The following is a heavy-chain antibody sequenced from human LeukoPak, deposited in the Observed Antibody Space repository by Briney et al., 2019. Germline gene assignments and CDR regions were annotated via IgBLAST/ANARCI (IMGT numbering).Heavy chain of an antibody. Sequence: GGSLRLSCAASGFTFSDYYMSWIRQAPGKGLEWVSYISSSSSYTNYADSVKGRFTISRDNAKNSLYLQMNSLRAEDTAVYYCARRGYESSGPKYYFDHWGQGILVTVSS. CDR2: ISSSSSYT. V-gene: IGHV3-11*06. CDR1: GFTFSDYY. CDR3: ARRGYESSGPKYYFDH. J-gene: IGHJ4*02. D-gene: IGHD3-22*01.